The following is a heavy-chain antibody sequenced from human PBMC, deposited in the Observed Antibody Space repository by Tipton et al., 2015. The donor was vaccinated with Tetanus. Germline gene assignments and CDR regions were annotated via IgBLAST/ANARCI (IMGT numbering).Heavy chain of an antibody. D-gene: IGHD5-18*01. CDR3: VGGRGLGAYSYGFEY. Sequence: GLVKPSETLSLTCTVSGGSISSDGAYWSWIRQHPGEGLEWIGYISNSGSTYYNPSLKSRVTISVDTSQKQISLKVNSVTAADTAVYYGVGGRGLGAYSYGFEYWGQGALVTVSS. CDR2: ISNSGST. J-gene: IGHJ4*02. CDR1: GGSISSDGAY. V-gene: IGHV4-31*03.